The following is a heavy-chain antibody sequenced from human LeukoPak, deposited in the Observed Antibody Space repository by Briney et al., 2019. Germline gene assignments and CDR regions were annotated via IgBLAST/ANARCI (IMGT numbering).Heavy chain of an antibody. CDR1: GFPLSGFW. Sequence: RGSLRPSCAASGFPLSGFWMNWVRQAPGKGLEWVANKKYDGSEKNYVDSVKGRFTISRDNAKNSLYLQMNSLRAEDTAVYYCARRNLLDSWGQGTLVTVSS. V-gene: IGHV3-7*01. CDR3: ARRNLLDS. J-gene: IGHJ4*02. CDR2: KKYDGSEK.